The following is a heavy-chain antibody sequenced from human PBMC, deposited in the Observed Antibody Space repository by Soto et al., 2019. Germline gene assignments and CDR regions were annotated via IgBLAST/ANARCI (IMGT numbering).Heavy chain of an antibody. CDR1: GFTFSNAW. CDR2: IKSKTDGGTT. CDR3: AKDQPPGDSSGYYDYYGMDV. J-gene: IGHJ6*02. V-gene: IGHV3-15*07. Sequence: GGSLRLSCAASGFTFSNAWMNWVRQAPGKGLEWVGRIKSKTDGGTTDYAAPVKGRFTISRDNSKNTLYLQMNSLRAEDTAVYYCAKDQPPGDSSGYYDYYGMDVWGQGTTVTVSS. D-gene: IGHD3-22*01.